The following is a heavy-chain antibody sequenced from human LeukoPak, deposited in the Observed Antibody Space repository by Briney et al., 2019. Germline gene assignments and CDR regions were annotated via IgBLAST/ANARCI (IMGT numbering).Heavy chain of an antibody. V-gene: IGHV3-53*01. CDR3: ASSVDTAMVHGY. J-gene: IGHJ4*02. D-gene: IGHD5-18*01. Sequence: GGSLRLSCAASGFTVSSNYMSWVRQAPGKGLEWVSVIYSGGSTYYADSVKGRFTISRDNSKNTLYLQMNSLRAEDTAVYYCASSVDTAMVHGYWGQGTLVTVSS. CDR2: IYSGGST. CDR1: GFTVSSNY.